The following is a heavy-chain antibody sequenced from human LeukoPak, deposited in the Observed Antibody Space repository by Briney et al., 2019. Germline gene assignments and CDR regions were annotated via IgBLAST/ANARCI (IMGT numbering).Heavy chain of an antibody. V-gene: IGHV3-53*01. Sequence: GGSLRLSCAASGFTVSSDFMSWVRQAPGKGVEWVALINSGGSTYYADSVKGRFTISRDNSKNTLNFQMNNLRAEDTAVYYCAAFRGDYWGQGTLVSVSS. CDR1: GFTVSSDF. D-gene: IGHD3-3*02. CDR3: AAFRGDY. J-gene: IGHJ4*02. CDR2: INSGGST.